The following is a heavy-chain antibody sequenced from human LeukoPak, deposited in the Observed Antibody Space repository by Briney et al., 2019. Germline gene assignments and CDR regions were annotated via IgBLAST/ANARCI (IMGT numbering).Heavy chain of an antibody. CDR2: IIPIFGTA. CDR1: GYTFTSYA. D-gene: IGHD2-21*02. J-gene: IGHJ5*02. Sequence: RASVKVSCKASGYTFTSYAINWVRQAPGQGLEWMGGIIPIFGTANYAQKFQGRVTITADESTSTAYMELSSLRSEDTAVYYCATGYCGGDCYSGWFDPWGQGTLVTVSS. CDR3: ATGYCGGDCYSGWFDP. V-gene: IGHV1-69*13.